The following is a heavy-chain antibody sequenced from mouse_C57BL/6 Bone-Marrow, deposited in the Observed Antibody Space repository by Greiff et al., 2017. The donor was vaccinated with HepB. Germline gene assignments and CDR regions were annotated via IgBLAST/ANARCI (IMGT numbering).Heavy chain of an antibody. J-gene: IGHJ1*03. CDR3: ARRDYYGSSYPFDV. Sequence: EVQRVESGGGLVKPGGSLKLSCAASGFTFSDYGMHWVRQAPEKGLEWVAYISSGSSTIYYADTVKGRFTISRDNAKNTLFLQMTSLRSEDTAMYYCARRDYYGSSYPFDVWGTGTTVTVSS. D-gene: IGHD1-1*01. CDR2: ISSGSSTI. CDR1: GFTFSDYG. V-gene: IGHV5-17*01.